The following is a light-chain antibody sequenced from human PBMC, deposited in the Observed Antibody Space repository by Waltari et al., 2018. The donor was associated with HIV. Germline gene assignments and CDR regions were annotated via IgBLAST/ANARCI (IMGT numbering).Light chain of an antibody. CDR3: QQFADLPLT. CDR1: QDIRHY. Sequence: DIQMTQSPSSQSASVGDKVTITCQASQDIRHYLNWYQKKPGKAPKLLIFDASKLHTGVPSRFSGSGSGTDLTFTITSLQPEDIGTYYCQQFADLPLTFGGGTQVEIK. CDR2: DAS. J-gene: IGKJ4*01. V-gene: IGKV1-33*01.